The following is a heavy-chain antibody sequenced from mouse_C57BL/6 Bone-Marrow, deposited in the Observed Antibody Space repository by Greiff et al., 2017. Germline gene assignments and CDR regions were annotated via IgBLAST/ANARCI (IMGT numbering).Heavy chain of an antibody. J-gene: IGHJ4*01. V-gene: IGHV2-5*01. CDR2: IWSGGST. Sequence: QVQLKESGPGLVQPSQSLSITCTVSGFSLTSYGVHWVRQSPGKGLEWLGVIWSGGSTDYNAAFMSRLSITKDNAKSQVFFQMNSLQADDTAIYYCACYGSNSVYYAMDYWGQGTSVTVST. CDR3: ACYGSNSVYYAMDY. CDR1: GFSLTSYG. D-gene: IGHD1-1*01.